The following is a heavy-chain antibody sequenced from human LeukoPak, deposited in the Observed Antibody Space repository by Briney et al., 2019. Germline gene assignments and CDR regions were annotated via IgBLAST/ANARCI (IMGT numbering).Heavy chain of an antibody. CDR3: ARNAGGYSSSWYPLALDY. Sequence: SETLSLTCTVSGGSISSYYWSWIRQPPGKGLEWIEYIYYSGSTNYNSSLKSRVTISVDTSKNQFSLKLSSVTAADTAVYYCARNAGGYSSSWYPLALDYWGQGTLVTVSS. V-gene: IGHV4-59*01. D-gene: IGHD6-13*01. J-gene: IGHJ4*02. CDR1: GGSISSYY. CDR2: IYYSGST.